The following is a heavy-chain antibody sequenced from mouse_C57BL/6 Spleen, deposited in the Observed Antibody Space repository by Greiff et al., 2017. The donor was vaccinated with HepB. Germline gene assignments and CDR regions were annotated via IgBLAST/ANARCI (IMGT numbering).Heavy chain of an antibody. CDR2: IDPEAGDT. Sequence: EVQLQQSGAELVRPGASVKLSCTASGFNIKDYYMHWVKQRPEQGLEWIGRIDPEAGDTEYDPKFQGKATMTADTSSNTAYLKLSSLTSEDTAVYYCTTIYYDGSSYVWYFDVWGTGTTVTVSS. J-gene: IGHJ1*03. CDR3: TTIYYDGSSYVWYFDV. V-gene: IGHV14-1*01. CDR1: GFNIKDYY. D-gene: IGHD1-1*01.